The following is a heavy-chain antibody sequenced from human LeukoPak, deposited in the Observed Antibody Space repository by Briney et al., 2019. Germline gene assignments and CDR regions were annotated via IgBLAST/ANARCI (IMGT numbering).Heavy chain of an antibody. V-gene: IGHV4-34*01. CDR2: IKHSGST. CDR3: ARGGGYRRPGY. D-gene: IGHD1-26*01. CDR1: GGSFSGYY. Sequence: PSETLSLTCAVYGGSFSGYYWSWIRQPPGKGLEWIGEIKHSGSTNYNPSLKSRVTISVDTSKNQFSLKLSSVTAADTAVCYCARGGGYRRPGYWGQGTLVTVSS. J-gene: IGHJ4*02.